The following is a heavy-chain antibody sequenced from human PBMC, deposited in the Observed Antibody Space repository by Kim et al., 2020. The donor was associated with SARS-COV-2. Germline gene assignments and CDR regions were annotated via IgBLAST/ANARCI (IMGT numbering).Heavy chain of an antibody. V-gene: IGHV3-21*01. J-gene: IGHJ6*02. CDR1: GFTFSSYS. CDR3: ARVIPGVYYHYGMDV. Sequence: GGSLRLSCTASGFTFSSYSMNWVRQAPGKGLEWVSSISSSSSYIYYADSVKGRFTISRDNAKNSLYLQMNSLRAEDTAVYYCARVIPGVYYHYGMDVWGQGTTVTVSS. D-gene: IGHD3-10*01. CDR2: ISSSSSYI.